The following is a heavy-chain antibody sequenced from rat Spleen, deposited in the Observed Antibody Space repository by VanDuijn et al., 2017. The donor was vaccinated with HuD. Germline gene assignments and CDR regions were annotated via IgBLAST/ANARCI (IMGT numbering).Heavy chain of an antibody. Sequence: EVQLVESGGGLVQPGRSLKLSCAASGFTFSNYGMAWVRQAPTKGLEWVATISYDGSSTYYRDSVKGRFTISRDNAENTQYLQMDSLTSEDTATYYCTRQGYLRDWYFDFWGPGTMVTVSS. CDR2: ISYDGSST. V-gene: IGHV5-29*01. CDR1: GFTFSNYG. J-gene: IGHJ1*01. D-gene: IGHD2-7*01. CDR3: TRQGYLRDWYFDF.